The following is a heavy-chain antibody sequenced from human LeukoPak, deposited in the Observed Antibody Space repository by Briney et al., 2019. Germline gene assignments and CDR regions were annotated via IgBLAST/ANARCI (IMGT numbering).Heavy chain of an antibody. D-gene: IGHD2-21*02. V-gene: IGHV3-30*18. CDR2: ISYDGSNK. CDR1: GFTFSSYG. Sequence: PGGSLRLSCAASGFTFSSYGMHWVRQAPGKGLEWGAVISYDGSNKYYADSVKGRFTISRDNSKNTLYLQMNSLRAEDTAVYYCAKDACGGDCYVLWYYYYYGMDVWGQGTTVTVSS. CDR3: AKDACGGDCYVLWYYYYYGMDV. J-gene: IGHJ6*02.